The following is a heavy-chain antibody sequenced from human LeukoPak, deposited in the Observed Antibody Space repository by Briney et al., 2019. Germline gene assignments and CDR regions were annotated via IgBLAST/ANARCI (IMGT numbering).Heavy chain of an antibody. Sequence: GGSLRLSCAASGFTFSSYSMNWVRQAPGKGLEWVSSISSSSSYIYYADSVKGRFTISRDNAKYTLYLQMNSLRVEDTALYYCARDLYGDYTLDYWGQGTLVTVSS. J-gene: IGHJ4*02. D-gene: IGHD4-17*01. CDR3: ARDLYGDYTLDY. CDR1: GFTFSSYS. V-gene: IGHV3-21*06. CDR2: ISSSSSYI.